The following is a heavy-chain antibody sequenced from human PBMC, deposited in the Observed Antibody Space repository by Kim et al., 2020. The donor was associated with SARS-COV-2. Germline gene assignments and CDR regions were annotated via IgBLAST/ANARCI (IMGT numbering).Heavy chain of an antibody. CDR3: ARFSIAAAGTLLDY. Sequence: SETLSLTCAVYGGSFSGYYWSWIRQPPGKGLEWIGEINHSGSTNYNPSLKSRVTISVDTSKNQFSLKLSSVTAADTAVYYCARFSIAAAGTLLDYWGQGTLVTVSS. D-gene: IGHD6-13*01. J-gene: IGHJ4*02. CDR2: INHSGST. V-gene: IGHV4-34*01. CDR1: GGSFSGYY.